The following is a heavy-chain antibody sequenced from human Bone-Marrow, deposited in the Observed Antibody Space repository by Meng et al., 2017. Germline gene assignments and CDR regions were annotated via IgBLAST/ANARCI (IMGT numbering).Heavy chain of an antibody. CDR3: VKTLTSGSSYVWGANDAFAV. CDR2: VSWNSGSL. J-gene: IGHJ3*01. V-gene: IGHV3-9*01. Sequence: SLKISCAASAFTFEDYAMHWVRQIPGKGLEWVSGVSWNSGSLDYADSVKGRFTISRDNAKKSLYLRMTSLRPEDTAFYYCVKTLTSGSSYVWGANDAFAVWGQGTMVTVSS. CDR1: AFTFEDYA. D-gene: IGHD3-10*01.